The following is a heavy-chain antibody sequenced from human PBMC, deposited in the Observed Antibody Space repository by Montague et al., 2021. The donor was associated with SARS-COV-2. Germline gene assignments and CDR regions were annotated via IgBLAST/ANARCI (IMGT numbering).Heavy chain of an antibody. CDR2: TYYRSKWDS. Sequence: CAISGDSVSSKSVAWNWIRQSPSRGLEWLGRTYYRSKWDSDYAESVKRXLVITPDTSKNQVSLQLNSVTPEDTAVYFCASSGITLTGLDAFDIWGQGTMVTVSS. CDR3: ASSGITLTGLDAFDI. V-gene: IGHV6-1*01. D-gene: IGHD3-9*01. J-gene: IGHJ3*02. CDR1: GDSVSSKSVA.